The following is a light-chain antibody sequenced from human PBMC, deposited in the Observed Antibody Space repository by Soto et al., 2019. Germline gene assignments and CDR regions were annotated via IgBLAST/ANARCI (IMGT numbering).Light chain of an antibody. J-gene: IGLJ1*01. Sequence: QSVLTQPASVSGSPGQSITISCTGTSSDVGAYDYVSWYQQYPGKAPKLMIYEVSNRPSGDSNRFSGSKSGNTASLTISGLQAEDEAEYYCSSYTTGSTDVFGSGTKVTVL. V-gene: IGLV2-14*01. CDR2: EVS. CDR3: SSYTTGSTDV. CDR1: SSDVGAYDY.